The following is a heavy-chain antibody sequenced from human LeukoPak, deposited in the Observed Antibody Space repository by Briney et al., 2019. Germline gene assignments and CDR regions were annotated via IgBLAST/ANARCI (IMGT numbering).Heavy chain of an antibody. V-gene: IGHV7-4-1*02. CDR2: INPNTGNP. J-gene: IGHJ4*02. CDR3: ARTYYDFWSGYHKFDY. CDR1: GYTFNRNA. Sequence: ASVKVSCKASGYTFNRNALNWVRQAPRQGLDWMGWINPNTGNPTYAEGFTGRFVFSLDTSVSTAYLRITSLKAEDTAVYYCARTYYDFWSGYHKFDYWGQGTLVTVSS. D-gene: IGHD3-3*01.